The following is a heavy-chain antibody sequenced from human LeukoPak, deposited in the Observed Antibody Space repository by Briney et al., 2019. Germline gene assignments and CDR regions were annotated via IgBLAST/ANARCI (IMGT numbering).Heavy chain of an antibody. J-gene: IGHJ4*02. CDR3: ARGVDYYDSSGTIDY. CDR2: VWFDGSKK. CDR1: GFTFSSYG. V-gene: IGHV3-33*01. D-gene: IGHD3-22*01. Sequence: PGGSLRLSCAASGFTFSSYGMHWVRQAPGKGLEWVAVVWFDGSKKYSADSVKGRITISRDESKNTLYLQMNSLRAEDTAVYYCARGVDYYDSSGTIDYWGQGTLVTVSS.